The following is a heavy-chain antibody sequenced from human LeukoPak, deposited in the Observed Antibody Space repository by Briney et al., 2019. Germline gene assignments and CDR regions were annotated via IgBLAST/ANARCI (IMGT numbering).Heavy chain of an antibody. D-gene: IGHD3-10*02. J-gene: IGHJ4*02. CDR3: ARSSHYYVPFDY. Sequence: GESLKISCKGSGYTFISYWIGWVRQMPGKGLEWMGIIYPGDSDTRYSPSFQGQVTIAADRSTSTAYLQWSSLKASDTAMYYCARSSHYYVPFDYWGQGTLVTVSS. CDR2: IYPGDSDT. V-gene: IGHV5-51*01. CDR1: GYTFISYW.